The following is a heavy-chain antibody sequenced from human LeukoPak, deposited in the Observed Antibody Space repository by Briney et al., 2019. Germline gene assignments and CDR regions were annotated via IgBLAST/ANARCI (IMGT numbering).Heavy chain of an antibody. CDR2: IRYDGSNK. Sequence: PGGSLRLSCAASGFTFSSYGMHWVRQAPGKGLEWVAFIRYDGSNKYYADSVKGRFTISRDNSKNTLYLQMNSLRAEDTAVYYCAKSYVIWSGFPEYFQHWGQGTLVTVSS. CDR1: GFTFSSYG. CDR3: AKSYVIWSGFPEYFQH. D-gene: IGHD3-3*01. V-gene: IGHV3-30*02. J-gene: IGHJ1*01.